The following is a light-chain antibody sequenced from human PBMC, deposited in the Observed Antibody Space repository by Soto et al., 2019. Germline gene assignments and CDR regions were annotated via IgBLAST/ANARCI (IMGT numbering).Light chain of an antibody. CDR1: SGDAGGYNY. Sequence: QSLLTQPASVSWCPGQTITISCTGTSGDAGGYNYVSWYQQHPGKAPKLIIYEVTHRTSGVSSRFYGSRSGNTASLTISGLQAEDEADYYCKSRTTRNTLVFGRGTKVTVL. J-gene: IGLJ3*02. CDR2: EVT. V-gene: IGLV2-14*01. CDR3: KSRTTRNTLV.